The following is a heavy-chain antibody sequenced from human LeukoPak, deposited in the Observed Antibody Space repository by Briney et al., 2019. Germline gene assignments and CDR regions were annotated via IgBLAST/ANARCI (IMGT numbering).Heavy chain of an antibody. CDR3: AKEPGIAVAGTPSYFDY. J-gene: IGHJ4*02. D-gene: IGHD6-19*01. CDR1: GFAFGSYA. CDR2: ISGSGGST. Sequence: GGSLRLSCAASGFAFGSYAMSWVRQAPGKGLEWVSAISGSGGSTYYADSVKGRFTISRDNSKNTLYLQMNSLRAEDTAVYYCAKEPGIAVAGTPSYFDYWGQGTLVTVSS. V-gene: IGHV3-23*01.